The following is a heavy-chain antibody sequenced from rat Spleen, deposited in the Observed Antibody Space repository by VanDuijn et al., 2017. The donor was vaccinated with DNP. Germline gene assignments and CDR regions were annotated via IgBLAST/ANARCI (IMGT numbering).Heavy chain of an antibody. Sequence: EVQLQESGPGLVESSQSLSLTCSVTGYSITRNFRWNWIRKFPGNKLEWMGYVNSADSTYYNPSLKRRISITRDISKNQFFLQVDSVTAEDTATYYCASTQYSGDVNWFAYWGPGTLVSVSS. D-gene: IGHD1-1*01. CDR1: GYSITRNFR. V-gene: IGHV3-3*01. CDR3: ASTQYSGDVNWFAY. J-gene: IGHJ3*01. CDR2: VNSADST.